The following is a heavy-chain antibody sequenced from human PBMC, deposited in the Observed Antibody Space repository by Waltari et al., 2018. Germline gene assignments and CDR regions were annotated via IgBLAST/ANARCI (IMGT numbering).Heavy chain of an antibody. Sequence: QVQLVESGGGVVQPGRSLRLSCAASGFPFSSYAMHWVRQAPGKGLEWVAVISYDGSNKYYADSVKGRFTISRDNSKNTLYLQMNSLRAEDTAVYYCARGPIVVVDYWGQGTLVTVSS. J-gene: IGHJ4*02. CDR3: ARGPIVVVDY. CDR1: GFPFSSYA. CDR2: ISYDGSNK. D-gene: IGHD3-22*01. V-gene: IGHV3-30*01.